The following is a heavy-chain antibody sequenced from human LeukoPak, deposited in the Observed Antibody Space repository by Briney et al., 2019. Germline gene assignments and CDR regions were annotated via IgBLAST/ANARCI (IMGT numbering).Heavy chain of an antibody. D-gene: IGHD3-16*02. CDR2: IKQDGSDK. J-gene: IGHJ4*02. V-gene: IGHV3-7*01. Sequence: TGGSLRLSRAASGFTFSNYWMTWVRQAPGKGPECVANIKQDGSDKNYVDSVKGRFTISRDNAKKSLYLQMNSLRAEETAVYYCARGGLMTVGSVIANPFDYWGQGILVTVSS. CDR1: GFTFSNYW. CDR3: ARGGLMTVGSVIANPFDY.